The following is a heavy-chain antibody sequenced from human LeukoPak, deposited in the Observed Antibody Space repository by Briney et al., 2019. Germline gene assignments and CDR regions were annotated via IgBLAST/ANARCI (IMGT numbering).Heavy chain of an antibody. D-gene: IGHD6-13*01. V-gene: IGHV3-23*01. CDR2: ISGSGGST. CDR3: ARGYSSRLYNWLDP. J-gene: IGHJ5*02. Sequence: GSLRLSCAASGFTFSSYAMSWVRQAPGKGLEWVSAISGSGGSTYYADSVKGRFTISRDNAKNTLYLQMNSLTAEDTAVYYCARGYSSRLYNWLDPWGQGTLVTASS. CDR1: GFTFSSYA.